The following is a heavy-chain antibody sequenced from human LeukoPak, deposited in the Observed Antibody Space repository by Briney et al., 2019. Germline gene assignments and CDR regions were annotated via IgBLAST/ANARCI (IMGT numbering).Heavy chain of an antibody. Sequence: GGSLRLSCTASGFTFGDYAMTWVRQAPGKGLEWVGFIASESCGGTAVRAAPLEGRFTISRDDSKSIAYLQMHTQRTEDTAVYYCTRDQTPYYWGQGTLVTVSS. CDR2: IASESCGGTA. CDR1: GFTFGDYA. J-gene: IGHJ4*02. CDR3: TRDQTPYY. V-gene: IGHV3-49*04.